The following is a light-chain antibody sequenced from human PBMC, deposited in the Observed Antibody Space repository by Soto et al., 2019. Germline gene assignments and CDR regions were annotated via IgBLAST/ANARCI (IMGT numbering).Light chain of an antibody. J-gene: IGKJ1*01. V-gene: IGKV3-15*01. CDR1: QSVSSN. Sequence: EIVMTRSPATLSVSPGERATLSSRASQSVSSNLAWYQQKPGQAPRLLIYGASTRATGIPARFSGSGSGTEFTLTISSLQSEDFAVYYCQQYNNWPRTFGQGTKVDIK. CDR2: GAS. CDR3: QQYNNWPRT.